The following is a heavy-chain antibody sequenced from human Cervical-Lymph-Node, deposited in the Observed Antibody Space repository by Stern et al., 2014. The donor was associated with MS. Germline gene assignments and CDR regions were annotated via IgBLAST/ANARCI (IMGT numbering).Heavy chain of an antibody. V-gene: IGHV1-2*06. CDR3: ARIYCSGDECYHSFDT. Sequence: QVQLVQSGAEVKKPGASVKVSCKASGYRFSTFYLHWLRQAPGQGLQWIGRIGPGSGSTTSSQTFQGRLAMTRDRSITTAYLELSGLRSDDTAVYYCARIYCSGDECYHSFDTWGQGTLVTVSS. D-gene: IGHD3-16*02. CDR2: IGPGSGST. CDR1: GYRFSTFY. J-gene: IGHJ4*02.